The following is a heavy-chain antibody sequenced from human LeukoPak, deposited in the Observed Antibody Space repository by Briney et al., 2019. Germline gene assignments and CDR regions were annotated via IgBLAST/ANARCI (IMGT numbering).Heavy chain of an antibody. CDR2: IYYSGST. CDR1: GGSISSGGYS. D-gene: IGHD3-10*01. CDR3: ARVSDSWVQGDWFDP. J-gene: IGHJ5*02. Sequence: PSQTLSLTCAVSGGSISSGGYSWSWIRQPPGKGLEWIGYIYYSGSTYYNPSLKSRVTISVDTSKNQFSLKLSSVTAADTAVYYCARVSDSWVQGDWFDPWGQGSLVIVSS. V-gene: IGHV4-30-4*07.